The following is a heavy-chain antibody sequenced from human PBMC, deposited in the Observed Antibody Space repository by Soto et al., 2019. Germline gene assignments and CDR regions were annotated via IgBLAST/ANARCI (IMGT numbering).Heavy chain of an antibody. CDR2: ISSSGSTI. Sequence: LRLCCAASGFTFSSYEMNWVRQAPGKGLEWVSYISSSGSTIYYADSVKGRFTISRDNAKNSLYLQMNSLRAEDTAVYYCARDGNRPHLLRYYYYYGMDVWGQGTTVTVSS. CDR1: GFTFSSYE. J-gene: IGHJ6*02. D-gene: IGHD1-1*01. CDR3: ARDGNRPHLLRYYYYYGMDV. V-gene: IGHV3-48*03.